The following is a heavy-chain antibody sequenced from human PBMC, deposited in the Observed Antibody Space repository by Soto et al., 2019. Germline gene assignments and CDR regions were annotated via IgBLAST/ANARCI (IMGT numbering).Heavy chain of an antibody. Sequence: ASVKVSCKASGFTFTSSAVQWVRQARGQRLEWIGWIVVGSGNTNYAQKFQEGVTITRDMSTSTAYMELSSLRSEDTAVYYCAARLYYYDSSGYYSPPDFDYWGQGTLVTVSS. J-gene: IGHJ4*02. CDR3: AARLYYYDSSGYYSPPDFDY. V-gene: IGHV1-58*01. D-gene: IGHD3-22*01. CDR1: GFTFTSSA. CDR2: IVVGSGNT.